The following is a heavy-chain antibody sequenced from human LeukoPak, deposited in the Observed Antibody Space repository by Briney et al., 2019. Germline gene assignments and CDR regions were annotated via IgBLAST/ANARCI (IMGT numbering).Heavy chain of an antibody. D-gene: IGHD5-24*01. J-gene: IGHJ4*02. CDR2: IYHSGST. CDR1: GGSISSSNW. Sequence: SGTLSLTCAVSGGSISSSNWWSWVRQPPGKGLEWIGEIYHSGSTNYNPSLKSRVTISVDKSKNQFSLKLSSVTAADTAVYYCARDARDGYNNEWYYFDYWGQGTLVTVSS. V-gene: IGHV4-4*02. CDR3: ARDARDGYNNEWYYFDY.